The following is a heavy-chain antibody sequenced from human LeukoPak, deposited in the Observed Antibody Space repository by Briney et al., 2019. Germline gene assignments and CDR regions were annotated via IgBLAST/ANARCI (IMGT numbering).Heavy chain of an antibody. Sequence: RASVKVSCKASGYTFTTYDINWVRQATGQGLEWMGWMNPNSGNTGYAQKFQGRVTMTRNTSISTAYMELSSLRSEDTALYYCARGPNKSDGGNSGSAWFDPWGQGTLVTVSS. CDR2: MNPNSGNT. CDR1: GYTFTTYD. D-gene: IGHD4-23*01. J-gene: IGHJ5*02. CDR3: ARGPNKSDGGNSGSAWFDP. V-gene: IGHV1-8*01.